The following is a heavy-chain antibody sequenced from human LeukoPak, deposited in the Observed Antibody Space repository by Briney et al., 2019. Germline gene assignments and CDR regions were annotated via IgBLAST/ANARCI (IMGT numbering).Heavy chain of an antibody. Sequence: ASVKVSCKASGYTFTGHYLHWVRQAPGQGLEWMGWIYGHDGGTNFAQKFQDRVTMTRDTSITTAYMGLTSLTPDDTAVYYCVRDFDWGPDYWGQGTLVTVSS. D-gene: IGHD3-9*01. CDR1: GYTFTGHY. V-gene: IGHV1-2*02. J-gene: IGHJ4*02. CDR2: IYGHDGGT. CDR3: VRDFDWGPDY.